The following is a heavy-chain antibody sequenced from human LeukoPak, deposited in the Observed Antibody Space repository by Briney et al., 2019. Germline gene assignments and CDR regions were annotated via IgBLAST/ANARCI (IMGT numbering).Heavy chain of an antibody. Sequence: GGSLRLSCGCSGFTFSNARMKWVRRARGGGVEWVGRIKSKYDGGTTDYAAPVKGRFSISRDDSKDTVYLQVNSLKTEDPAVYYCCTGGYYFDYWGLGTLVTVSS. D-gene: IGHD6-13*01. J-gene: IGHJ4*02. V-gene: IGHV3-15*01. CDR2: IKSKYDGGTT. CDR3: CTGGYYFDY. CDR1: GFTFSNAR.